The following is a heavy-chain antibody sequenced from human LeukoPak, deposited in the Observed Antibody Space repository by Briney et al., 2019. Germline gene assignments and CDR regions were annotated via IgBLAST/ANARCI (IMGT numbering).Heavy chain of an antibody. CDR1: GGSIRSSDDY. Sequence: SETLSLTCSVSGGSIRSSDDYWGFVRQTPGKGLEWMGSIYYTGSSHYNPSLKSRVTISVDKSKNQFSLKLSSVTAADTAVYYCARVLRYCSGGNCYSGGLGYMDVWGKGTTVTISS. CDR2: IYYTGSS. CDR3: ARVLRYCSGGNCYSGGLGYMDV. D-gene: IGHD2-15*01. V-gene: IGHV4-39*07. J-gene: IGHJ6*03.